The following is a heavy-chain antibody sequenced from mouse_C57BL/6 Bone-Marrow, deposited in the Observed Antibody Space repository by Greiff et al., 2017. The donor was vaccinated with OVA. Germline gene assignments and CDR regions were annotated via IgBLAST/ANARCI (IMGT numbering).Heavy chain of an antibody. D-gene: IGHD1-1*01. CDR3: ARGPYYYGSGGDY. CDR1: GYSITSGYY. Sequence: DVQLVESGPGLVKPSQSLSLTCSVTGYSITSGYYWNWIRQFPGNKLEWMGYISYDGSNNYNPSLKNRISITRDTSKNQFFLKLNSVTTEDTATYYCARGPYYYGSGGDYWGQGTTLTVSS. V-gene: IGHV3-6*01. J-gene: IGHJ2*01. CDR2: ISYDGSN.